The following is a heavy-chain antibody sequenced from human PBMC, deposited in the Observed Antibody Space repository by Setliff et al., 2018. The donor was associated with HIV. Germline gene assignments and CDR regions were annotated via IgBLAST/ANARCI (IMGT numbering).Heavy chain of an antibody. CDR1: GFTFSSYS. J-gene: IGHJ6*03. V-gene: IGHV3-48*04. CDR2: ISSSGTTI. D-gene: IGHD2-15*01. Sequence: LKISCAASGFTFSSYSMNWVRQAPGKGLEWVSYISSSGTTIYYADSVKGRFTISRDNAKNSLYLQMNSLRAEDTAVYYCARDATRGGDMDVWAKGTTVTVS. CDR3: ARDATRGGDMDV.